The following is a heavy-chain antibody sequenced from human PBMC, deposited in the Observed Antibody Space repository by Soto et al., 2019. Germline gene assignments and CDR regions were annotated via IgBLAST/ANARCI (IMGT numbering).Heavy chain of an antibody. CDR2: IWYDGTKK. CDR1: GFSFSSFG. J-gene: IGHJ4*02. CDR3: ARDGVDRQWRRGHEYNFDY. Sequence: QVQVVESGGGVVQPGRSLRLSCAASGFSFSSFGMHWVRQAPGKGLEWVALIWYDGTKKYYGDSVKGRFTISRDNSKNTLYLQMHSLRAEDTAMYYCARDGVDRQWRRGHEYNFDYWGQGTLVTVSS. V-gene: IGHV3-33*01. D-gene: IGHD6-19*01.